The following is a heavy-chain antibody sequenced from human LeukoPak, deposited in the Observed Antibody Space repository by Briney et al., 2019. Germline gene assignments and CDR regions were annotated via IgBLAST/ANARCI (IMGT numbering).Heavy chain of an antibody. CDR2: ISGSGGST. Sequence: GGSLRLSCAASGLTFSSYDMHWVRQAPGKGLEWVSAISGSGGSTYYADSVKGRFTISRDNSKNTLYLQMNSLRAEDTAVYYCAKDRIDSGSYFFDYWGQGTLVTVSS. J-gene: IGHJ4*02. D-gene: IGHD1-26*01. V-gene: IGHV3-23*01. CDR3: AKDRIDSGSYFFDY. CDR1: GLTFSSYD.